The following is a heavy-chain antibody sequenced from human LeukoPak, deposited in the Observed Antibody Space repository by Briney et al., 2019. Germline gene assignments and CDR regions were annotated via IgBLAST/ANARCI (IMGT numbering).Heavy chain of an antibody. CDR1: GYSFTSYW. D-gene: IGHD3-22*01. J-gene: IGHJ4*02. V-gene: IGHV5-51*01. CDR3: ARRSYYYDSSGYYLDY. Sequence: GESLKISCKGSGYSFTSYWIGWVRQMPGKGLEWMGIIYPGGSDTRYSPSFQGQVTISADKSFSTAYLQWSSLKASDTAMYYCARRSYYYDSSGYYLDYWGQGTLVTVSS. CDR2: IYPGGSDT.